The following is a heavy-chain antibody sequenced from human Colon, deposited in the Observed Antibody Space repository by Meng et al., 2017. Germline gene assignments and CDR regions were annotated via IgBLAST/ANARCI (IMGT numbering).Heavy chain of an antibody. V-gene: IGHV3-30*01. J-gene: IGHJ4*02. CDR3: ARDAKHDYGDYVSDY. Sequence: GESLKISCAASGFTFSSYAMHWVRQAPGKGLEWVAVISYEGSNKYYADSVKGRFTISRDNSKNTLYLQMNSLRAGDTAVYYCARDAKHDYGDYVSDYWGQGTLVTVSS. CDR2: ISYEGSNK. CDR1: GFTFSSYA. D-gene: IGHD4-17*01.